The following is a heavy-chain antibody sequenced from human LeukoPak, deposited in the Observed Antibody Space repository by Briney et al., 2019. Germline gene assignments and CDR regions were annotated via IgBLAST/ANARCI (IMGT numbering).Heavy chain of an antibody. V-gene: IGHV3-7*01. J-gene: IGHJ4*02. CDR3: ARASRGFDY. CDR1: GFAFSTYW. D-gene: IGHD3-10*01. Sequence: AGGSLRLSCAASGFAFSTYWMSWVRQAPGKGLEWVATIKLDGSEEYYVDSVKGRFTISRDNAKNSLYLQVNSLRAEDTAVYYCARASRGFDYWGQGTLVTVSS. CDR2: IKLDGSEE.